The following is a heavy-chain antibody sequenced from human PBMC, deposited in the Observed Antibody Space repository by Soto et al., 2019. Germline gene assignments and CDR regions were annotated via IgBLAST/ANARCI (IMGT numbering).Heavy chain of an antibody. D-gene: IGHD3-10*01. CDR2: IYNDGTYS. CDR3: TRGPRPISTGTGDY. J-gene: IGHJ4*02. CDR1: GXIFKMYC. Sequence: GSLRLSCAASGXIFKMYCMHWVRQSPGEGLVWISRIYNDGTYSDYADSVRGRFTISRDNVNDTLYLQMNNFRAEDSGLYYCTRGPRPISTGTGDYWGQGTQGTVS. V-gene: IGHV3-74*01.